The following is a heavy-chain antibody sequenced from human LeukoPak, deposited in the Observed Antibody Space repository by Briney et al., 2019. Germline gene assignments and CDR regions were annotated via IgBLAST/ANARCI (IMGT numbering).Heavy chain of an antibody. CDR3: TRSWAYYCGSGSDY. CDR1: GFTFSGSA. D-gene: IGHD3-10*01. V-gene: IGHV3-73*01. CDR2: IRSKANSYAT. Sequence: AGGSLRLSCAASGFTFSGSAMHWVRQASGKGLEWVGRIRSKANSYATAYAASVKGRFTISRDDSKNTAYLQMNSLKTEDTAVYYCTRSWAYYCGSGSDYWGQGTLSPSPQ. J-gene: IGHJ4*02.